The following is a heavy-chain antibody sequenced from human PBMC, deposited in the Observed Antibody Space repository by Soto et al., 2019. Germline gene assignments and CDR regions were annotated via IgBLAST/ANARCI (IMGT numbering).Heavy chain of an antibody. V-gene: IGHV3-64D*06. CDR3: VKVPYYDFWSGYPKNAFDI. CDR2: ISSNGGST. CDR1: GFTFSSYA. J-gene: IGHJ3*02. Sequence: GGSLRLSCSASGFTFSSYAMHWVRQAPGKGLEYVSAISSNGGSTYYADSVKGRFTISRDNSKNTLYLQMSSLRAEDTAVYYCVKVPYYDFWSGYPKNAFDIWGQGTMVTVSS. D-gene: IGHD3-3*01.